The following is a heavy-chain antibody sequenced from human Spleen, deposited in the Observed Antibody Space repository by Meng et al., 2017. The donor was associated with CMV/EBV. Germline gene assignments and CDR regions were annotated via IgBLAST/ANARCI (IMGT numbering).Heavy chain of an antibody. CDR2: IYHSGST. J-gene: IGHJ6*02. CDR3: ASSRYYYDSSGYPYYYGMDV. Sequence: SETLSLTCAVSGGSISSSNWWSWVRQPPGKGLEWIGEIYHSGSTNYNPSLKSRVTISVDTSKNQFSLKLSSVTAADTAVYYCASSRYYYDSSGYPYYYGMDVLGQGTTVTVSS. V-gene: IGHV4-4*02. D-gene: IGHD3-22*01. CDR1: GGSISSSNW.